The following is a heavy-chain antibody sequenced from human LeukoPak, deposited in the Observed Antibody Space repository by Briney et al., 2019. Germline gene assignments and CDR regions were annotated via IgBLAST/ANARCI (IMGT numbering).Heavy chain of an antibody. J-gene: IGHJ4*02. Sequence: SETLSLTCAVYGGSFSGYSWSWIRQPPGKGLEWIGEINHSGSTNYNPSLKSRVTISVDTSKNQFSLKLSSVTAADTAVYYCARGGYVGAVAGQGYWGQGTLVTVSS. CDR3: ARGGYVGAVAGQGY. D-gene: IGHD6-19*01. V-gene: IGHV4-34*01. CDR2: INHSGST. CDR1: GGSFSGYS.